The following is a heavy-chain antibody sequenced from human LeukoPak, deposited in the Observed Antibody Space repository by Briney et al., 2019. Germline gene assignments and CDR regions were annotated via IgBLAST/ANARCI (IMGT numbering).Heavy chain of an antibody. D-gene: IGHD1-26*01. V-gene: IGHV5-51*07. Sequence: GESLKISCKGSGYSFTTYWIAWVHRVPGKGLECMGIIHPGDSDTRYSPSFQGQVTISADKSTSTAYLQWSSLKASDTAMYYCARRTESYYYFDSWGQGTLVTVSS. CDR2: IHPGDSDT. CDR1: GYSFTTYW. CDR3: ARRTESYYYFDS. J-gene: IGHJ4*02.